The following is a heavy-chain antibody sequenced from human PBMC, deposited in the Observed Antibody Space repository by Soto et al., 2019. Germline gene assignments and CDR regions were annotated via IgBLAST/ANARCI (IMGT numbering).Heavy chain of an antibody. CDR1: GFTFSSYA. Sequence: GALRLSCAASGFTFSSYAMTWVRQAPGKGLEWVSGISGSGATTSYADSVKGRFTVSRDNSKNTLYLQMNSLRVEDTAVYYCAKDIEPPGLFFDYWGQGTLVTVSS. CDR3: AKDIEPPGLFFDY. CDR2: ISGSGATT. J-gene: IGHJ4*01. V-gene: IGHV3-23*01. D-gene: IGHD6-13*01.